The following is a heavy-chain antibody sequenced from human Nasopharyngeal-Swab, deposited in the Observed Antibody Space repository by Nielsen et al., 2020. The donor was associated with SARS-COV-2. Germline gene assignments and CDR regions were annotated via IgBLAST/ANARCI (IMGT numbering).Heavy chain of an antibody. Sequence: IRKPPGKGLEWGAVISYDGSNKYYADSVRGRFTISRDNSKNTLYLQMNSLRAEDTAVYYCARDQIYQDSSGYPQYYFDHWGQGTLVTVSS. J-gene: IGHJ4*02. CDR3: ARDQIYQDSSGYPQYYFDH. V-gene: IGHV3-30*04. D-gene: IGHD3-22*01. CDR2: ISYDGSNK.